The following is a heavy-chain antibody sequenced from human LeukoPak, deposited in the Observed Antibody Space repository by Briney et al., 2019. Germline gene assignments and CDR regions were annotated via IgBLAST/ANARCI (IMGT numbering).Heavy chain of an antibody. CDR1: GGTFSSYA. Sequence: VASVKVSCKASGGTFSSYAISWVRQPPGPGLEWMGGIIPIFGTASYAQKLQGRVTITTDESTSTAYMELSSLRSEDTAVYYCARDTHWNQLPDHWFDLWGQGTLVTVSS. CDR2: IIPIFGTA. D-gene: IGHD2-2*01. J-gene: IGHJ5*02. CDR3: ARDTHWNQLPDHWFDL. V-gene: IGHV1-69*05.